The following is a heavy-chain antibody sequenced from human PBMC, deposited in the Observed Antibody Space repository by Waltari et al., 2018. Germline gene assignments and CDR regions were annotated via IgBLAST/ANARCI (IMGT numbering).Heavy chain of an antibody. CDR1: GYTFTGYY. CDR3: ARSHNWNYGGDY. V-gene: IGHV1-2*02. CDR2: INPNRGGT. D-gene: IGHD1-7*01. J-gene: IGHJ4*02. Sequence: QEQLVQSGAEVKKPGASVKVSCKASGYTFTGYYMHWVRQAPGQGLEWMGWINPNRGGTNYAQKFQGRVTMTRDTSISTAYMELSRLRSDDTAVYYCARSHNWNYGGDYWGQGTLVTVSS.